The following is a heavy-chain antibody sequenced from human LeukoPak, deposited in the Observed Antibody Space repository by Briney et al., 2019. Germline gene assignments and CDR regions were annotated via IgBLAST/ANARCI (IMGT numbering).Heavy chain of an antibody. Sequence: GGSLRLSCAASGFTFSSCAMHWVRQAPGKGLEYVSAISSNGGSTYYANSVKGRFTISRDNSKNTLYLQMGSLRAEDMAVYYCARVKGRYCGGGSCYGTHDLWGQGTLVTVSS. CDR2: ISSNGGST. J-gene: IGHJ5*02. CDR1: GFTFSSCA. CDR3: ARVKGRYCGGGSCYGTHDL. D-gene: IGHD2-15*01. V-gene: IGHV3-64*01.